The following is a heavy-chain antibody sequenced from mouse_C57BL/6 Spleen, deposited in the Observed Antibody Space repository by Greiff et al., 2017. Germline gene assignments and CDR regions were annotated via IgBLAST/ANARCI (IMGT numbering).Heavy chain of an antibody. Sequence: VQLQQSGAGLIKPGASVKLSCKATGYTFTGYWIEWVKQGPGHGLEWIGEILPGSGILNYNDKFKGRATFTADTSSNTAYMQLSSLTTEDSAIYYCARFPPRYYYFDYWGQGTTLTVSS. CDR2: ILPGSGIL. J-gene: IGHJ2*01. CDR3: ARFPPRYYYFDY. CDR1: GYTFTGYW. V-gene: IGHV1-9*01.